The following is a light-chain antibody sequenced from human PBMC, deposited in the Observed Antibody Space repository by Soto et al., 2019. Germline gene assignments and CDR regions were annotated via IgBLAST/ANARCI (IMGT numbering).Light chain of an antibody. CDR1: QGIDRW. J-gene: IGKJ1*01. V-gene: IGKV1D-16*01. CDR2: AAS. CDR3: QHYNSYSEA. Sequence: EIQMTQCTSSLSASVGDRVTITCRASQGIDRWLAWYQQKPGEAPKVLIYAASSLRSGVPSRFSGSGSGTEFTLTISSLQPDDFATYYCQHYNSYSEAFGQGTKVDI.